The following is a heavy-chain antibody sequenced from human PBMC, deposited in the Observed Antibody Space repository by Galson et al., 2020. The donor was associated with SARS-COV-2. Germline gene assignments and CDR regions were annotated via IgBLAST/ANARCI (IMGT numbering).Heavy chain of an antibody. Sequence: ASVKVSCKASGYTFTGYYMHWVRQAPGQGLEWMGWINPNSGGTNYAQKFQGRVTMTRDTSISTAYMELSRLRSDDTAVYYCARVPKGEAVAGVYFDYWGQGTLVTVSS. CDR2: INPNSGGT. J-gene: IGHJ4*02. D-gene: IGHD6-19*01. CDR1: GYTFTGYY. V-gene: IGHV1-2*02. CDR3: ARVPKGEAVAGVYFDY.